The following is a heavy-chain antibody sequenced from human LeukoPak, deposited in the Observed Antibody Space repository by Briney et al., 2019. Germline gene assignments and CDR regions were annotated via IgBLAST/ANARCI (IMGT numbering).Heavy chain of an antibody. J-gene: IGHJ4*02. CDR1: GFTFSDYW. CDR2: IRQDGSDK. Sequence: GGSLRLSCAASGFTFSDYWMSWVRQAPEKGLERVVNIRQDGSDKYYVDSVKGRFTISRDNAKNSLYLQMNSLRAEDTAVYYCARVLSRYCSSAGCYDGVFDYWGQGTLVTVSS. D-gene: IGHD2-2*01. CDR3: ARVLSRYCSSAGCYDGVFDY. V-gene: IGHV3-7*03.